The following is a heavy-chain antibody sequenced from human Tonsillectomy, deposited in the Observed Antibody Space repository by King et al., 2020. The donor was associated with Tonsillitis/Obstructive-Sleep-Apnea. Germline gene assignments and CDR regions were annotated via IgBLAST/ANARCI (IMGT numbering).Heavy chain of an antibody. Sequence: EVQLVESGGGLVQPGGSLRLSCAASGFTFSNNWMHWVRQVPGKGLVWVSRINSDGNITTYADSVKGRFTISRDNAKNTVYLQMNSLRAEDTAIYYCARELGQRGFDYWGQGTLVTVSS. J-gene: IGHJ4*02. D-gene: IGHD1/OR15-1a*01. CDR1: GFTFSNNW. CDR3: ARELGQRGFDY. V-gene: IGHV3-74*01. CDR2: INSDGNIT.